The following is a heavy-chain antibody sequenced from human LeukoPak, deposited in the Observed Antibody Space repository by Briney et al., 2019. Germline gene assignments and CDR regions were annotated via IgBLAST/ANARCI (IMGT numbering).Heavy chain of an antibody. CDR3: AKVTVPGYYYYGMDV. CDR1: GFTFSDYY. CDR2: ISSSGSTI. Sequence: GGSLRLSCAASGFTFSDYYMSWIRQAPGKGLEWVSYISSSGSTIYYADSVKGRFTISRDNSKNTLYLQMNSLRAEDTAVYYCAKVTVPGYYYYGMDVWGQGTTVTVSS. V-gene: IGHV3-11*01. D-gene: IGHD3-10*01. J-gene: IGHJ6*02.